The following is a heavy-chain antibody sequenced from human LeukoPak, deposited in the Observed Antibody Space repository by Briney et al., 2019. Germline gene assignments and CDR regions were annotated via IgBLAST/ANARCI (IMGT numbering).Heavy chain of an antibody. CDR1: GFTYGNYL. Sequence: GGSLRLSCAASGFTYGNYLMHWVRQAPGKGLVWVSRISPDGRSTNYADFVKGRFTISRDNSKNTLYLQMNSLRAEDAAVYYCAKQLRKYQLLDFDYWGQGTLVTVSS. CDR3: AKQLRKYQLLDFDY. D-gene: IGHD2-2*01. V-gene: IGHV3-74*01. J-gene: IGHJ4*02. CDR2: ISPDGRST.